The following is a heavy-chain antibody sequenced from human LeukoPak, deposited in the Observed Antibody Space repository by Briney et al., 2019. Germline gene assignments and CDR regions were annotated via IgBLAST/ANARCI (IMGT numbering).Heavy chain of an antibody. V-gene: IGHV4-34*01. CDR2: INHSGST. J-gene: IGHJ6*03. Sequence: TSETLSLTCAVYGGSFSGYYWSWIRQPPGKGLEWIGEINHSGSTNYNPSLKSRVTISVDTSKNQFSLKLSSVTAADTAVYYCARGLSPNYDIWMGYYAHYYYYMDVWGKGNTVTVSS. CDR1: GGSFSGYY. D-gene: IGHD3-3*01. CDR3: ARGLSPNYDIWMGYYAHYYYYMDV.